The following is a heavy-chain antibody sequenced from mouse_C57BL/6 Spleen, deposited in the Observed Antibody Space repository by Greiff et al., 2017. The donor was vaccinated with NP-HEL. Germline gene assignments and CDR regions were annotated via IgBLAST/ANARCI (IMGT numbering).Heavy chain of an antibody. CDR3: ARKDTTVVPYCFDY. D-gene: IGHD1-1*01. CDR1: GYTFTSYW. J-gene: IGHJ2*01. CDR2: IDPSDSYT. Sequence: QVQLQQPGAELVKPGASVKLSCKASGYTFTSYWMQWVKQRPGQGLEWIGEIDPSDSYTNYNQKFKGQATLTVDTSSSTAYMQLSSLTSEDSAVYYCARKDTTVVPYCFDYWGQGTTLTVSS. V-gene: IGHV1-50*01.